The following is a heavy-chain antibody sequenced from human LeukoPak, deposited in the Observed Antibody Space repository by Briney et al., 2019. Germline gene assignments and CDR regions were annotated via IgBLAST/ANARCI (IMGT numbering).Heavy chain of an antibody. J-gene: IGHJ4*02. V-gene: IGHV1-69*05. CDR1: GCTFSSYA. CDR3: ARDVSDCSGGSCYSYFDY. D-gene: IGHD2-15*01. CDR2: IIPIFGTA. Sequence: SVKVSCKASGCTFSSYAISWVRQAPGQGLEWMGGIIPIFGTANYAQKFQGRVTGTRDTSTSTVYMEMSSLRSEDTAVYYCARDVSDCSGGSCYSYFDYWGQGSLVTVSS.